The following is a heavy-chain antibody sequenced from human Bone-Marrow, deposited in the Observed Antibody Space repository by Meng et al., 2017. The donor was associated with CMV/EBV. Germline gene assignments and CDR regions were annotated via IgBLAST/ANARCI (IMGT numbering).Heavy chain of an antibody. CDR2: IRSKPYGGTT. J-gene: IGHJ6*01. V-gene: IGHV3-49*04. Sequence: GGSLRLSCTPSGFTFGDYAMTWVRQAPGKGLEWVGFIRSKPYGGTTEYAASVKGRFTISRDDSKSIAYLQMNSLKTEDTAVYYCARVRDYCSSTSCYLYYYYGMDVWGQGTTVTVSS. CDR1: GFTFGDYA. D-gene: IGHD2-2*01. CDR3: ARVRDYCSSTSCYLYYYYGMDV.